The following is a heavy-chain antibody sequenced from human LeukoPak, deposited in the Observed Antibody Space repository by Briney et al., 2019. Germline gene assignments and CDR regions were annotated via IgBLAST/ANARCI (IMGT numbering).Heavy chain of an antibody. D-gene: IGHD6-13*01. CDR3: ARRTAASGRVYYAMDV. Sequence: GRSLRLSCAASGFTFRNYGMHWVRQAPGKGLEWVAVISYDGSSKSYADSVNGRFTISRDSSGNTLYLQMNSLRAEGTAVYYCARRTAASGRVYYAMDVWGQGTTVTVSS. J-gene: IGHJ6*02. CDR1: GFTFRNYG. V-gene: IGHV3-30*03. CDR2: ISYDGSSK.